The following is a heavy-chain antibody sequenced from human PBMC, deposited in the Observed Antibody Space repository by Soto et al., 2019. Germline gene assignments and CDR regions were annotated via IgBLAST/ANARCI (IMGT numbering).Heavy chain of an antibody. CDR2: IRSKNYGRTT. D-gene: IGHD3-22*01. J-gene: IGHJ3*02. CDR1: GFTFGNNA. Sequence: GGSLRLSCTGSGFTFGNNAMTWFRQAPGKGLEWVGFIRSKNYGRTTEYAASVQGRFTISRDDSKGIAYLEMNSLTTDDAAVYYGSRPSYYYDSSGFEPGAFDIWGQGTMVTVSS. CDR3: SRPSYYYDSSGFEPGAFDI. V-gene: IGHV3-49*03.